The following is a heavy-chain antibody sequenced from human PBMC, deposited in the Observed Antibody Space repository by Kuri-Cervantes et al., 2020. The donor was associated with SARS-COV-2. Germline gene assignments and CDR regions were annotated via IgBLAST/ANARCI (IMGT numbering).Heavy chain of an antibody. CDR3: ARDLSDSSTPPHDP. Sequence: GESLKISCAASGFRFNDYALHWVRQAPGKGLEWVAVISYDGSNKYYADSVKGRFTISRDNAKNSLYLQMNSLRAEDTALYYCARDLSDSSTPPHDPWGRGTLVTVSS. J-gene: IGHJ5*02. CDR2: ISYDGSNK. V-gene: IGHV3-30-3*01. D-gene: IGHD2-2*01. CDR1: GFRFNDYA.